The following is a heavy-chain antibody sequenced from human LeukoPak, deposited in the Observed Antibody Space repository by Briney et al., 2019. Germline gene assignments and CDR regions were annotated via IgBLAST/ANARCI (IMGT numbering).Heavy chain of an antibody. CDR1: GGSISSYY. CDR3: ARDTYYYDSSGYYPNWFDP. J-gene: IGHJ5*02. D-gene: IGHD3-22*01. V-gene: IGHV4-4*07. CDR2: IYTSGST. Sequence: PETLSLTCTVSGGSISSYYWSWIRQPAGKGLEWIGRIYTSGSTNYNPSLKSRVTMSVDTSKNQFSLKLSSVTAADTAVYYCARDTYYYDSSGYYPNWFDPWGQGTLVTVSS.